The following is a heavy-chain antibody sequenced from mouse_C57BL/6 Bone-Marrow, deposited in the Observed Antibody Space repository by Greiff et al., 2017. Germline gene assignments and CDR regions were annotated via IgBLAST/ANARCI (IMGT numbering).Heavy chain of an antibody. Sequence: QVQLQQPGAELVMPGASVKLSCKASGYTFTSYWMHWVKQRPGQGLEWIGEIDPSDSYTNYNQKFKGKSTLTVDKSSSTAYMQLSSLTSEDSAVYYCASSDYVDYWGQGTTLTVSS. CDR2: IDPSDSYT. CDR3: ASSDYVDY. CDR1: GYTFTSYW. J-gene: IGHJ2*01. V-gene: IGHV1-69*01.